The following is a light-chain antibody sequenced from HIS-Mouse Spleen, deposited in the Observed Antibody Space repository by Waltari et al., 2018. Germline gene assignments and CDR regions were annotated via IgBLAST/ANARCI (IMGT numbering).Light chain of an antibody. J-gene: IGLJ3*02. Sequence: QSALTQPRAVSGSPGQSVTISCTGTSSDVGGYNHVSWYQQHPGKASRLMIYDVSRRPSGVPDRFSGSKSGNTASLTISGLQAEDEADYYCCSYAGSYTWVFGGGTKLTVL. CDR1: SSDVGGYNH. CDR2: DVS. CDR3: CSYAGSYTWV. V-gene: IGLV2-11*01.